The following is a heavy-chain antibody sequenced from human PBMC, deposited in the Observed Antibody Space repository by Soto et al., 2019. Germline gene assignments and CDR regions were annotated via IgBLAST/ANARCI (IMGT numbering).Heavy chain of an antibody. D-gene: IGHD3-16*01. V-gene: IGHV1-69*01. CDR2: IIPVFGTT. Sequence: EQLVQSGAEVKKPGSSVKVSCKDSGGLFSSFAISWVRQAPGQGLEWMGGIIPVFGTTNYAQKFQGRVTITADESTNTAYMELSSLTSDDTAMYCCARGGGPYVWFNEFWGQGTQVTVSS. CDR1: GGLFSSFA. J-gene: IGHJ4*02. CDR3: ARGGGPYVWFNEF.